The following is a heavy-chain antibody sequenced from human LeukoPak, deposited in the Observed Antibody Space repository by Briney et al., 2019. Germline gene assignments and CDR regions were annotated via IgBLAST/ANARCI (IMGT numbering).Heavy chain of an antibody. J-gene: IGHJ6*02. V-gene: IGHV3-23*01. Sequence: GGSLRLSCAASGFTFSSYAMSWVRQAPGKGLEWVSAISGSGGSTYYADSVKGRSTISRDNSKNTLYLQMNSLRAEDTAVYYCAKGYCSSTSCYRGRRHYYYGMDVWGQGTTVTVSS. CDR3: AKGYCSSTSCYRGRRHYYYGMDV. CDR2: ISGSGGST. CDR1: GFTFSSYA. D-gene: IGHD2-2*01.